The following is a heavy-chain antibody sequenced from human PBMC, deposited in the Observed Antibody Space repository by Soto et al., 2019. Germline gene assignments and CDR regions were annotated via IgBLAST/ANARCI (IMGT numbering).Heavy chain of an antibody. Sequence: PSQTLSLTCAISGDSVSSNSAAWNWIRQSPSRGLEWLGRTYYRYKWYNDYAVSVKSRITINPDTSKNQFPLQLNSVTPEDTAVYYCATGVFPAAITDAFDIWGQGTMVTVSS. V-gene: IGHV6-1*01. J-gene: IGHJ3*02. CDR1: GDSVSSNSAA. CDR2: TYYRYKWYN. D-gene: IGHD2-2*02. CDR3: ATGVFPAAITDAFDI.